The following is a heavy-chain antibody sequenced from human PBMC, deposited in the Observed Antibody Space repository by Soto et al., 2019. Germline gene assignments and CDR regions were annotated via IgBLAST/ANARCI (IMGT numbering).Heavy chain of an antibody. CDR2: IVPNIGTV. D-gene: IGHD2-8*02. CDR3: ARRDTGGLLRYCDN. J-gene: IGHJ4*02. CDR1: EGTLTNFINYP. Sequence: QMQLVQSGAEVKKPGSSVKVSCKASEGTLTNFINYPINWVRQAPGQGLEWMGGIVPNIGTVNYAQKFQGRVSITADKSTGTAYMELSSLRSEDTALYYCARRDTGGLLRYCDNWGQGTLVTVSS. V-gene: IGHV1-69*06.